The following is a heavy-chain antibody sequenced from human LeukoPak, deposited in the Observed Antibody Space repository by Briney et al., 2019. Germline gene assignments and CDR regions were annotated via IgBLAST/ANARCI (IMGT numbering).Heavy chain of an antibody. J-gene: IGHJ3*02. D-gene: IGHD3-22*01. CDR1: GGSISSYY. V-gene: IGHV4-59*01. CDR3: ARDYDSSGYSDAFDI. CDR2: IYYSGST. Sequence: SETLSLTCTVSGGSISSYYWSWIRQPPGKGLEWIGYIYYSGSTNYNPSLKSRVTISVDTSKNQFSLKLSSVTVADTAVYYCARDYDSSGYSDAFDIWGQGTMVTVSS.